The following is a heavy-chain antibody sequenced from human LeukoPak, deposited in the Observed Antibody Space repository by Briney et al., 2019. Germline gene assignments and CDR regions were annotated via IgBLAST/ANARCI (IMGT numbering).Heavy chain of an antibody. D-gene: IGHD5-24*01. V-gene: IGHV3-30*02. CDR3: AKSGYNRFDY. Sequence: GGSLRLSCAASGFTFSTYGMHWVRQAPGKGLEWVAFIRYDGTNKYYADSVKGRFTISRDNSKNTLYLQMNSLRADDTAVYYCAKSGYNRFDYWGQGTLVTVSS. CDR1: GFTFSTYG. CDR2: IRYDGTNK. J-gene: IGHJ4*02.